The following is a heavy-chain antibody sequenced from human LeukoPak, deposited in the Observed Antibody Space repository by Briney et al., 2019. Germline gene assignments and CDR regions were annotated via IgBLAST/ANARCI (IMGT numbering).Heavy chain of an antibody. CDR1: GYTFTGYY. Sequence: ASVKVSCKASGYTFTGYYMHWVRQAPGQGLEWMGWINPNSGGTNYAQKFQGRVTMTRDTSISTAYMELSRLRSDDTAVYYCARDFRFLTSSSWYLRYYYYYYMDVWGKGTTVTVSS. CDR3: ARDFRFLTSSSWYLRYYYYYYMDV. D-gene: IGHD6-13*01. J-gene: IGHJ6*03. V-gene: IGHV1-2*02. CDR2: INPNSGGT.